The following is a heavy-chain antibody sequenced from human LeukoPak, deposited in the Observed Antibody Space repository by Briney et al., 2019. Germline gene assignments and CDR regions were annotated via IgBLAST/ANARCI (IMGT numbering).Heavy chain of an antibody. D-gene: IGHD5-18*01. J-gene: IGHJ4*02. CDR2: IYYSGST. V-gene: IGHV4-59*01. CDR3: ARVLGYSYGSTYYFDY. CDR1: GGSIGGYY. Sequence: PSETLSLTCTVSGGSIGGYYWSWIRHPPGKGLEWIGYIYYSGSTNYNPSLKSRVTMLVDTSKNQFSLRLSSVTAADTAVYYCARVLGYSYGSTYYFDYWGQGTLVTVSS.